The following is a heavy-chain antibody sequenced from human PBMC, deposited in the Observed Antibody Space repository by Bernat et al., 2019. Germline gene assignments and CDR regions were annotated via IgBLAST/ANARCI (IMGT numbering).Heavy chain of an antibody. CDR3: ARDMWGPYYYYYGMDV. CDR2: IYYSGST. CDR1: GGSISSGDYY. D-gene: IGHD1-26*01. V-gene: IGHV4-30-4*01. Sequence: QVQLQESGPGLVKPSQTLSLTCTVSGGSISSGDYYWSWIRQPPGKGLEWIGYIYYSGSTYYNPSLKSRVTISVDTSKNQFSLKLSSVTAADTAVYYCARDMWGPYYYYYGMDVWGQGTTVTVSS. J-gene: IGHJ6*02.